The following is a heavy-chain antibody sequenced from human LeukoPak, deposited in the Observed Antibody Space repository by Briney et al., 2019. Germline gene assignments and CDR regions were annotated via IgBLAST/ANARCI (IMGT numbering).Heavy chain of an antibody. Sequence: GGSLRPSCAASGFTFSSYSMNWVRQAPGKGLEWVSYISSSSSTIYYADSVKGRFTISSDNAKNSLYLQMNSLRGEDTAVYYCARDTRGESDYWGQGTLVTVSS. V-gene: IGHV3-48*04. CDR1: GFTFSSYS. J-gene: IGHJ4*02. CDR3: ARDTRGESDY. CDR2: ISSSSSTI. D-gene: IGHD2-2*01.